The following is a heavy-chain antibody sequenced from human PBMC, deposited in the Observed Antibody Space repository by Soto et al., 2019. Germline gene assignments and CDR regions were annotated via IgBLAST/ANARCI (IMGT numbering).Heavy chain of an antibody. D-gene: IGHD4-17*01. CDR1: GGSVSDKTYY. J-gene: IGHJ4*02. CDR3: ARTTAVPNTLRSRYFFDY. CDR2: VYYSGTT. V-gene: IGHV4-61*01. Sequence: PSETLSLTCSVSGGSVSDKTYYWSWIRQPPGKRLEWIGYVYYSGTTNYNPSLKSRVTISVDLSESRFPLRLSSVTTADTALYYCARTTAVPNTLRSRYFFDYWGQGTLVTVSS.